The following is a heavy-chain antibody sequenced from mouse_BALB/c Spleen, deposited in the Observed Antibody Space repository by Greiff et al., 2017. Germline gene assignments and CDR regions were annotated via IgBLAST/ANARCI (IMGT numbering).Heavy chain of an antibody. CDR2: IDPSDSET. CDR1: GYTFTSYW. D-gene: IGHD4-1*01. Sequence: QVQLQQPGAELVKPGAPVKLSCKASGYTFTSYWMNWVKQRPGRGLEWIGRIDPSDSETHYNQKFKDKATLTVDKSSSTAYIQLSSLTSEDSAVYYCARKRGTGTRYFDVWGAGTTVTVSS. V-gene: IGHV1-69*02. J-gene: IGHJ1*01. CDR3: ARKRGTGTRYFDV.